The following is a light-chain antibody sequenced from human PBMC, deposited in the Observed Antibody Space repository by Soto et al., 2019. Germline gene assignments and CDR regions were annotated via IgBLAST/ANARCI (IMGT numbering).Light chain of an antibody. CDR3: CSYSGSNTLV. CDR1: TSDVGDYNY. J-gene: IGLJ2*01. Sequence: QSALTQPRSVSGSPGQSVAISCTGTTSDVGDYNYVSWYQQHPGKAPKLMIYDVSERPSGVPDRFSGSKSGNTASLTISGLQAEDEADYHCCSYSGSNTLVFGGGTQLTVL. CDR2: DVS. V-gene: IGLV2-11*01.